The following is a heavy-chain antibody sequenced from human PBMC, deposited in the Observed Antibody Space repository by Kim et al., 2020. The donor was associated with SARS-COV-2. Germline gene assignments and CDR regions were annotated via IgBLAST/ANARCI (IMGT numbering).Heavy chain of an antibody. Sequence: SETLSLTCTVSGDSISSSTYYWGWIRQPPGKGLEWIGTIYYTGSTYYNPSLKSRVTISADMSNNQFSLKLSSVSAADTALYYCARLGPNWHKPIDSWGQWTLVTVSS. D-gene: IGHD7-27*01. V-gene: IGHV4-39*01. CDR2: IYYTGST. CDR3: ARLGPNWHKPIDS. CDR1: GDSISSSTYY. J-gene: IGHJ4*02.